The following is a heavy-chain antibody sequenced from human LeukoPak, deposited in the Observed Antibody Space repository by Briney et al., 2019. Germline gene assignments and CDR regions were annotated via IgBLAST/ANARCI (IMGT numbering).Heavy chain of an antibody. D-gene: IGHD3-22*01. CDR2: ISYDGSNK. CDR1: GFTFSSYA. J-gene: IGHJ4*02. Sequence: GGSLRLSCAASGFTFSSYAMHWVRQAPGKGLEWVAVISYDGSNKYYADSVKGRITISRDNSKNTVYLQMHSLRTEDTAVYYCARDLYYSDTTGYFDYWGRGTLVTVSS. V-gene: IGHV3-30*04. CDR3: ARDLYYSDTTGYFDY.